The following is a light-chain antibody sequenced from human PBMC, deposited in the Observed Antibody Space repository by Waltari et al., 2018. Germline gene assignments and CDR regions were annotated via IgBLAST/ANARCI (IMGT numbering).Light chain of an antibody. V-gene: IGLV1-40*01. CDR1: SANSGAPYE. Sequence: QSVLTQQPSVYGAPGQTVTISCNGGSANSGAPYELQWYQHLLGTAPKVVVYGNSNRPSGVPDRFSGSKSGTSASLTISGLQAEDEADYYCQSYDSRLSAYVFGGGTKLTVL. CDR2: GNS. CDR3: QSYDSRLSAYV. J-gene: IGLJ3*02.